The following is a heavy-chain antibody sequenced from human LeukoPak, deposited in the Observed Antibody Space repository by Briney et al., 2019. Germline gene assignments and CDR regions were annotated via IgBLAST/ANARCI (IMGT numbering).Heavy chain of an antibody. CDR3: ARDYELPDALDI. V-gene: IGHV1-18*01. D-gene: IGHD1-7*01. Sequence: VASVKVSCKASGYTFTSCGISWVRQAPGQGLEWMGWISAYNGNTNYAQKLQGRVTMTTDTSTSTAYMELRSLRSDDTAVYYCARDYELPDALDIWGQGTMVTVSS. CDR1: GYTFTSCG. CDR2: ISAYNGNT. J-gene: IGHJ3*02.